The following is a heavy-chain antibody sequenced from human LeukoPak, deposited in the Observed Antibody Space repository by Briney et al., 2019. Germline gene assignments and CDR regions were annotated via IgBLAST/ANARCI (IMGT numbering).Heavy chain of an antibody. CDR3: ATQLHSSGYQADFDY. J-gene: IGHJ4*02. Sequence: ASVKVSCKVSGYTLTELSMHWVRQAPGKGLEWMGGSDPEDGETIYAQKFQGRVTMTEDTSTDTAYMELSSLRSEDTAVYYCATQLHSSGYQADFDYWGQGTLVTVSS. D-gene: IGHD3-22*01. V-gene: IGHV1-24*01. CDR2: SDPEDGET. CDR1: GYTLTELS.